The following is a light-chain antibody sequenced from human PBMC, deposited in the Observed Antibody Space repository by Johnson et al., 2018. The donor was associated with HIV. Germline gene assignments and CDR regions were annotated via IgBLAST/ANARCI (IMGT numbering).Light chain of an antibody. CDR3: GSWDDSLSVYV. CDR1: SSNIGNNY. Sequence: QSVLTQPPSVSAAPGQKVTISCSGSSSNIGNNYVYWYQQLPGTAPKLLIYENNKRPSGFPDRFSCSKSGTSATLAITGLKPGDEADYYCGSWDDSLSVYVFGTGTKVTVL. V-gene: IGLV1-51*02. J-gene: IGLJ1*01. CDR2: ENN.